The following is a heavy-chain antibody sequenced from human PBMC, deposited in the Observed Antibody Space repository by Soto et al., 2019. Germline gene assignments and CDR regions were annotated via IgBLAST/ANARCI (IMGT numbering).Heavy chain of an antibody. D-gene: IGHD5-18*01. J-gene: IGHJ3*02. CDR3: ALGILQLWGSDAFDI. CDR2: ISAYNGNT. Sequence: GASVKVSCKASGYTFTSYGISWVRQAPGQGLEWMGWISAYNGNTNYSHKPQGRVTMTTDTSTSTAYMELRSLRSDDTAVYYCALGILQLWGSDAFDIWGQGTMVTVSS. CDR1: GYTFTSYG. V-gene: IGHV1-18*04.